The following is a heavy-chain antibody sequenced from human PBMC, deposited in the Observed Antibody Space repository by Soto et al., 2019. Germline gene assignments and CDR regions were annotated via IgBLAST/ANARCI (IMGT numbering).Heavy chain of an antibody. CDR3: AKTVPAAIFSPSFWFDP. Sequence: GGSLRLSCAASGFTFSSYAMHWVRQAPGKGLEWVAVIWYDGSNKYYADSVKGRFTISRDNSKNTLYLQMNSLRAEDTAVYYCAKTVPAAIFSPSFWFDPWGQGTLVTVSS. CDR2: IWYDGSNK. V-gene: IGHV3-33*08. D-gene: IGHD2-2*01. CDR1: GFTFSSYA. J-gene: IGHJ5*02.